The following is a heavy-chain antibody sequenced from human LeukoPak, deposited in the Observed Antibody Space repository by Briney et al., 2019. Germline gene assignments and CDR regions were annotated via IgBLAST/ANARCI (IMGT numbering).Heavy chain of an antibody. CDR1: GFTFNTNA. J-gene: IGHJ4*02. V-gene: IGHV3-23*01. CDR3: AKCGNSGCHLIDY. Sequence: PGGSLRLSCAASGFTFNTNAMSWVRQAPGKGLEWVSAISGRTGGTYYADSVKGRFTISRDNSKITLYLQMDSLRAQDTAVYYCAKCGNSGCHLIDYWGQGTLVTVSS. D-gene: IGHD5-12*01. CDR2: ISGRTGGT.